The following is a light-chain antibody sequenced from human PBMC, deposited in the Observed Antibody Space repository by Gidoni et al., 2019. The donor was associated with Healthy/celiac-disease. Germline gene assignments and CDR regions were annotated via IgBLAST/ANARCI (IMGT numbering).Light chain of an antibody. CDR2: GAS. J-gene: IGKJ4*01. CDR3: QQYDSWPLT. CDR1: PVVSSN. V-gene: IGKV3-15*01. Sequence: MKHPPATPFFSPGGPAPPCCTARPVVSSNLAWYQQKPGQAPRLLIYGASSRATGIPDRFSGSGSGTEFTLTISRLQSEDFAVYYCQQYDSWPLTFGGXTKVEIK.